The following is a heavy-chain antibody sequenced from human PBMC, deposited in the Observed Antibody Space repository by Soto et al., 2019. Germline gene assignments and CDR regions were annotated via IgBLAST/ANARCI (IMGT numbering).Heavy chain of an antibody. D-gene: IGHD3-22*01. CDR2: IYYSGST. Sequence: QLQLQESGPGLVKPSETLSLTCTVSGGSISSSSYYWGWIRQPPGKGLEWIGSIYYSGSTYYNPSLKSRVTISVDTSKNQFSLKLSSVTAADTAVYYCAGRDYYDSSGYYFFAFDIWGQGTMVTVSS. CDR3: AGRDYYDSSGYYFFAFDI. J-gene: IGHJ3*02. CDR1: GGSISSSSYY. V-gene: IGHV4-39*01.